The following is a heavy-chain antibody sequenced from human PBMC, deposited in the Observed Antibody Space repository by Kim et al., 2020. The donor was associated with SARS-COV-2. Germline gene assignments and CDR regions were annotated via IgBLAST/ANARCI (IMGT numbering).Heavy chain of an antibody. CDR2: ISWNSGSI. J-gene: IGHJ6*02. CDR1: GFTFDDYA. V-gene: IGHV3-9*01. D-gene: IGHD2-21*02. CDR3: AKDLAYCGGDCRAYYYGMDV. Sequence: GGSLRLSCAASGFTFDDYAMHWVRQAPGKGLEWVSGISWNSGSICYADSVKGRFTISRDNAKNSLYLQMNSLRAEDTALYYCAKDLAYCGGDCRAYYYGMDVWGQGTTVTVSS.